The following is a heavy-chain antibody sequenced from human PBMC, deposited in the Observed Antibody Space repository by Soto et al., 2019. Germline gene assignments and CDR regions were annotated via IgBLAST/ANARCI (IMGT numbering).Heavy chain of an antibody. Sequence: SETLSLTCTVSGGSISGFYWSWIRQPAGKGLEWIGRIHSGGSTNYNPSLKSRVTMSVDTSQNQFSLKLSSVTAADTAVYYCARVQLSNISYRWFDPWGQGTRVTVSS. CDR2: IHSGGST. V-gene: IGHV4-4*07. CDR3: ARVQLSNISYRWFDP. D-gene: IGHD2-2*01. CDR1: GGSISGFY. J-gene: IGHJ5*02.